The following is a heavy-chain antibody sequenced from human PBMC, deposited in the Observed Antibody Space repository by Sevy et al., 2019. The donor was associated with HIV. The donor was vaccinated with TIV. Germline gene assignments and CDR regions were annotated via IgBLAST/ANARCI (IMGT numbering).Heavy chain of an antibody. J-gene: IGHJ5*02. CDR3: ARAIAAAVLWFDP. Sequence: SDTLSLTCTVSGGSISSGGYYWSWIRQHPGKGLEWIGYIYYSGSTYYNPSLKSRVTISVDTSKNQFSLKLSSVTAADTAVYYCARAIAAAVLWFDPWGQGTLVTVSS. CDR1: GGSISSGGYY. CDR2: IYYSGST. V-gene: IGHV4-31*03. D-gene: IGHD6-13*01.